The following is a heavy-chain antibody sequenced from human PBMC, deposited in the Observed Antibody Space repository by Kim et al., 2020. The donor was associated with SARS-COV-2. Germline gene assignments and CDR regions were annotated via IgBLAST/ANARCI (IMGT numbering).Heavy chain of an antibody. CDR2: INHSGST. CDR1: GGSFSGYY. J-gene: IGHJ4*02. CDR3: ASLYSYGHRGRDY. Sequence: SETLSLTCAVYGGSFSGYYWSWIRQPPGKGLEWIGEINHSGSTNYNPSLKSRVTISVDTSKNQFSLKLSSVTAADTAVYYCASLYSYGHRGRDYWGQGTL. D-gene: IGHD5-18*01. V-gene: IGHV4-34*01.